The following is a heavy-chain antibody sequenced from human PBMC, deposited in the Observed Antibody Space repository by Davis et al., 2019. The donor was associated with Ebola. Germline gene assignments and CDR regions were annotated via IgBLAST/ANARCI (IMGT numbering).Heavy chain of an antibody. D-gene: IGHD5-12*01. CDR3: TRDRGVLRLVATITNYYYYYGMDV. CDR1: GFTFSSYS. V-gene: IGHV3-21*01. CDR2: ISSSSTYI. Sequence: GESLKISCAASGFTFSSYSMNWVRQAPGKGLEWASSISSSSTYIYYADSVKGRFTISRDNAKNSLYLQMNSLRAEDTAVYYCTRDRGVLRLVATITNYYYYYGMDVWGQGTTVTVSS. J-gene: IGHJ6*02.